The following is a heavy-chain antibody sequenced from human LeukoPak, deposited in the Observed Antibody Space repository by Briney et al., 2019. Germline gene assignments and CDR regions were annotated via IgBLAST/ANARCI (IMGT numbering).Heavy chain of an antibody. CDR1: GFTFSSYA. D-gene: IGHD3-9*01. Sequence: PGGSLRLSCAASGFTFSSYAMHWVRQAPGKGLEWVAVISYDRSNKYYADSVKGRFTISRDNSKNTLYLQMNSLRAEDTAVYYCARVYDILTGPFDYWGQGTLVTVSS. J-gene: IGHJ4*02. CDR3: ARVYDILTGPFDY. V-gene: IGHV3-30*04. CDR2: ISYDRSNK.